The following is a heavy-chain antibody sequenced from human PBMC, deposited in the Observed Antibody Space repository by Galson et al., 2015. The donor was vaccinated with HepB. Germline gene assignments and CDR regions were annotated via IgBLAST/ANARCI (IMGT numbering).Heavy chain of an antibody. J-gene: IGHJ4*02. CDR3: AKDRLRVPAARFDY. CDR1: GFTFDDYA. CDR2: ISWNSGSI. V-gene: IGHV3-9*01. Sequence: SLRLSCAASGFTFDDYAMHWVRQAPGKGLEWVSGISWNSGSIGYADSVKGRFTISRDNAKNSLYLQMNSLRAEDTALYYCAKDRLRVPAARFDYWGQGTLVTVSS. D-gene: IGHD2-2*01.